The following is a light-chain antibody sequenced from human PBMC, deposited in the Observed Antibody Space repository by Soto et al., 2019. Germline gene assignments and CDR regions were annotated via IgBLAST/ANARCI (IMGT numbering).Light chain of an antibody. Sequence: QSALTQPASVSGSPGQSITISCTGTSSDVGDYNYVSWYQQHPGKAPKLLIYEVSNRPSGVSNGFSGSKSGNTASLTISVLQADDEADYYCISYSSSYTLGVFGGGTKVTVL. V-gene: IGLV2-14*01. CDR1: SSDVGDYNY. CDR2: EVS. CDR3: ISYSSSYTLGV. J-gene: IGLJ3*02.